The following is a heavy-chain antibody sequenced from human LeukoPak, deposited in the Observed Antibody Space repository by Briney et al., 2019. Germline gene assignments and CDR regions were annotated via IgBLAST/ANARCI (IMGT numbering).Heavy chain of an antibody. CDR3: ARPPWGYCSGGSCLN. Sequence: PGGSLRLSCAASGFTFSSYSMNWVRQAPGKGLEWVSSISSSSSYIYYADSVKGRFTISRDNAKNSLYLQMNSLRAEDTAVYYCARPPWGYCSGGSCLNWGQGTLVTVSS. CDR2: ISSSSSYI. V-gene: IGHV3-21*01. J-gene: IGHJ4*02. CDR1: GFTFSSYS. D-gene: IGHD2-15*01.